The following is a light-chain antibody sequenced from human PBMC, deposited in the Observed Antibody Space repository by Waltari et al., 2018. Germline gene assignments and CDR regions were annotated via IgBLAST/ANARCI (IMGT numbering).Light chain of an antibody. Sequence: QSALTQPASVSGSPGQSITISCSGTDSDVGAYDFVSWYQQHPGHAPPLIIYEGSNRPAGFSNRFSASRSVNPSSLTIAGLQAEDEADYYCSSYTTSSAPGVFGTGTRVTVL. J-gene: IGLJ1*01. CDR1: DSDVGAYDF. CDR2: EGS. CDR3: SSYTTSSAPGV. V-gene: IGLV2-14*01.